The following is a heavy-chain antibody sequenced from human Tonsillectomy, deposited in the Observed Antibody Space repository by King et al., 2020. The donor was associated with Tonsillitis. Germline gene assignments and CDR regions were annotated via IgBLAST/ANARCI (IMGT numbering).Heavy chain of an antibody. D-gene: IGHD3-22*01. CDR2: ISSSSSYI. CDR3: ARDVYIDISGFYVD. CDR1: GFTFSSYT. Sequence: QLVQSGGGLVKPGGSLRLSCAASGFTFSSYTMNWVRQAPGKGLEWVSSISSSSSYIYYADSVKGRFNISRDNAKNSLSLQMNSLRAEATAVYYCARDVYIDISGFYVDWGQGTMVTVSS. J-gene: IGHJ3*01. V-gene: IGHV3-21*01.